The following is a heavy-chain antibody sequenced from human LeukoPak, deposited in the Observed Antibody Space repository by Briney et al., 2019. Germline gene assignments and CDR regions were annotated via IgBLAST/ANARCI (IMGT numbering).Heavy chain of an antibody. CDR3: ARSGGTHIVVVTATLDY. CDR2: IIPIFGTA. V-gene: IGHV1-69*06. J-gene: IGHJ4*02. Sequence: GSSVKVSCKASGGTFSSYAISWVRQAPGQGLEWMGGIIPIFGTANYAQKFQGRVTITADKSTSTAYMELSSLRPEDTAVYYCARSGGTHIVVVTATLDYWGQGTLVTVSS. D-gene: IGHD2-21*02. CDR1: GGTFSSYA.